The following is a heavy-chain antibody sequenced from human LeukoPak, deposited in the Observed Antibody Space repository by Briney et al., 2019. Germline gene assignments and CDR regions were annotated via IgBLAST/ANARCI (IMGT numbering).Heavy chain of an antibody. J-gene: IGHJ4*02. CDR2: VFYSGGT. Sequence: PSETLSLTCTVSGGSTTGYFWSWIRQPPGKGLEWIGYVFYSGGTLYNPSLQSRVTVSVDTSKTQFSLKLTPVTAADTAVYFCARDSSVTAVPLDYWGRGTLVTVSS. D-gene: IGHD2-21*02. V-gene: IGHV4-59*12. CDR1: GGSTTGYF. CDR3: ARDSSVTAVPLDY.